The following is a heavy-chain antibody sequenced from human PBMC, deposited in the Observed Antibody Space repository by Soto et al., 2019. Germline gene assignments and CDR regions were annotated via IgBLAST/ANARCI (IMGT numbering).Heavy chain of an antibody. Sequence: EVQLVESGGGLVQPGGSLRLSCAASGFTVSSNYMSWVRQAPGKGLEWVSVIYSGGSTYYADSVKGRFTISRGNSKNTLYLQMNSLRAEDTAVYYCARARYYYYYMDVWGKGTTVTVSS. CDR3: ARARYYYYYMDV. CDR1: GFTVSSNY. CDR2: IYSGGST. V-gene: IGHV3-66*01. J-gene: IGHJ6*03.